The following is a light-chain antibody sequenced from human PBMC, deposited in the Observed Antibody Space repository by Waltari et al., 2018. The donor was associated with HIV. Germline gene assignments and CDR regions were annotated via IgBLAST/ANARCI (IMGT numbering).Light chain of an antibody. CDR3: QQYGSSPDS. CDR2: AAS. Sequence: EIVFTQSPGTLSLSPGERATLPCRTSQSISSSYLAWYQQKPGQAPRLLIYAASSRATGIPDRFSGNASGTDFTLTISRLEPEDFAVYYCQQYGSSPDSFGQGTKLEIK. V-gene: IGKV3-20*01. J-gene: IGKJ2*03. CDR1: QSISSSY.